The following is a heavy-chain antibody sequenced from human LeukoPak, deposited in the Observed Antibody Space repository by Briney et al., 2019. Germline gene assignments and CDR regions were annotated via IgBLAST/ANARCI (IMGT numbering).Heavy chain of an antibody. V-gene: IGHV5-51*01. CDR2: IYPGDSDT. CDR3: ARSSMVRGVIMAFDY. CDR1: GYSFTNYW. J-gene: IGHJ4*02. Sequence: GESLKISCKGSGYSFTNYWIGWVRQMPGKGLEWMGIIYPGDSDTRYSPSFQGQVTISADKSISTAYLQWSSLKASDTAMYYCARSSMVRGVIMAFDYWGQGTLVTVSS. D-gene: IGHD3-10*01.